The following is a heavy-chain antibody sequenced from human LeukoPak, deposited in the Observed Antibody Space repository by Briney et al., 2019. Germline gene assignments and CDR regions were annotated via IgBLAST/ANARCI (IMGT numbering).Heavy chain of an antibody. V-gene: IGHV1-8*01. D-gene: IGHD1-14*01. Sequence: ASVKVSCKASGYTFTSYDINWVRQATGQGLEWMGWMNPISGNTGHAQEFQGRVTMTRDTSTSTVYMELSSLRSEDTAVYYCASGPFLTFDHTPEGYYHYYMDVWGTGTTVTTSS. CDR2: MNPISGNT. CDR3: ASGPFLTFDHTPEGYYHYYMDV. CDR1: GYTFTSYD. J-gene: IGHJ6*03.